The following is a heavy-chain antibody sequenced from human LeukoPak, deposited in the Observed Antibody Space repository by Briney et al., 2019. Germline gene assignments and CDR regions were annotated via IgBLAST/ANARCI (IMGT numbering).Heavy chain of an antibody. J-gene: IGHJ5*02. CDR1: GGSVSSYY. D-gene: IGHD4-11*01. CDR2: IYYSGST. V-gene: IGHV4-59*02. CDR3: ARELGYSWFDP. Sequence: SETLSLTCSVSGGSVSSYYWSWIRQPPGKGLEWIGYIYYSGSTNYNPSLKSRVTISVDTSKNQFSLKLSSVTAADTAVYYCARELGYSWFDPWGQGTLVTVSS.